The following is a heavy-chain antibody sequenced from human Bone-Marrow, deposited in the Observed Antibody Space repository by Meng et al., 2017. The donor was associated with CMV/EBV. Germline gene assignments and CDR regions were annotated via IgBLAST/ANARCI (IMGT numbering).Heavy chain of an antibody. Sequence: GESLKISCAASGFTFRSYWMHWVRQAPGKGLVWVSRINSDGSSTSYADSVKGRFTISRDKAKNSLYLQMNSLRAEDTAVYYCAREGGGLYSGSHTGIDVWGQGTTVTVSS. CDR3: AREGGGLYSGSHTGIDV. V-gene: IGHV3-74*01. J-gene: IGHJ6*02. D-gene: IGHD1-26*01. CDR1: GFTFRSYW. CDR2: INSDGSST.